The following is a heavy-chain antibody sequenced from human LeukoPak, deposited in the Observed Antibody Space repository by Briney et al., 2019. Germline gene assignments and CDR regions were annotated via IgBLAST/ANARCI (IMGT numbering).Heavy chain of an antibody. V-gene: IGHV3-64*01. J-gene: IGHJ4*02. Sequence: GGSLRLSCAASGFTFSSYAMHWVRQAPGKGLEYVSVISSNGGSTYYANSVKGRFTISRDNSKNTLYLQMGSLRAEDMAVYYCSRRGLLWFGEFSGYWGQGTLVTVSS. CDR1: GFTFSSYA. D-gene: IGHD3-10*01. CDR2: ISSNGGST. CDR3: SRRGLLWFGEFSGY.